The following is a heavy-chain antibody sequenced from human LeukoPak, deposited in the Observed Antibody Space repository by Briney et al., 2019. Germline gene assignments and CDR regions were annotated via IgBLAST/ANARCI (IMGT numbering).Heavy chain of an antibody. CDR2: IIPIFGTA. CDR1: GGTFSSYA. CDR3: ARGAVAGAYFDY. J-gene: IGHJ4*02. D-gene: IGHD6-19*01. Sequence: SVKVSCKASGGTFSSYAISWVRQAPGQGLEWMGGIIPIFGTANYAQKFQGRVTITADESTSTAYMELSSLRSEDTAVYYCARGAVAGAYFDYWGQGTLVTVSS. V-gene: IGHV1-69*13.